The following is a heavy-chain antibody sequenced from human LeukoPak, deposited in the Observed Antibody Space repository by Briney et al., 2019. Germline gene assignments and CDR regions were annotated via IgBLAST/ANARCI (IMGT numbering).Heavy chain of an antibody. CDR2: ITSSSSYI. CDR3: ARDISFSGSSWDS. D-gene: IGHD1-26*01. CDR1: GFTFSSYS. V-gene: IGHV3-21*01. J-gene: IGHJ4*02. Sequence: GGSLRLSCAASGFTFSSYSMNWVRQAPGKGLEWISSITSSSSYIEYADSVKGRFTISRDNAKSSPFLQMNSLKAEDTAVYYCARDISFSGSSWDSWGQGTLVTVSS.